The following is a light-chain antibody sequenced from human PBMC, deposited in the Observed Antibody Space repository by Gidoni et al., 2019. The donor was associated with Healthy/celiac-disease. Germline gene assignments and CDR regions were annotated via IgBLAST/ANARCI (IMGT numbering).Light chain of an antibody. CDR2: AAS. CDR1: QSISSH. J-gene: IGKJ1*01. CDR3: RQSYSTPGT. V-gene: IGKV1-39*01. Sequence: DIQMTQSPSSLSAAVGDRVTITCRASQSISSHLNWYQQKPGKAPKLLIYAASSLQSGVPSRFSSSGSGTDFSLTISSLQPEDFATYYCRQSYSTPGTFGQGTKVEIK.